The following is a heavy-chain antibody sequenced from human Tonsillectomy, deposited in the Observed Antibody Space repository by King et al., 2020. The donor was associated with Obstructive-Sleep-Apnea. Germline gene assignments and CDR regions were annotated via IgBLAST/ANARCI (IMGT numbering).Heavy chain of an antibody. V-gene: IGHV3-30*04. CDR1: GFTFSSYA. Sequence: VQLVESGGGVVQPGRSLRLSCAASGFTFSSYAMHWVRQAPGKGLEWVAVISYDGSNKYYADSVKGRFTISRDNSKNTLYLQMNSLRAEDTAVYYCARDYIKKDYGSGYDYWGQGTLVTVSS. CDR2: ISYDGSNK. J-gene: IGHJ4*02. D-gene: IGHD3-10*01. CDR3: ARDYIKKDYGSGYDY.